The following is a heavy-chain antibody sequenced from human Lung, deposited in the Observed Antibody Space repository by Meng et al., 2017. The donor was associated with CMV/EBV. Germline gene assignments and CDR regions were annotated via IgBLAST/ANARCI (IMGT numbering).Heavy chain of an antibody. Sequence: GGSLRLXCAASGFTFSSYEMNWVRQAPGKGLEWVSYISSSGSTIYYADSVKGRFTISRDNAKNSLYLQMNSLRAEDTAVYYCASLKDIVVVPAAKGSKYYYYGMDVXRQGXTVTVSS. CDR2: ISSSGSTI. D-gene: IGHD2-2*01. CDR3: ASLKDIVVVPAAKGSKYYYYGMDV. CDR1: GFTFSSYE. J-gene: IGHJ6*02. V-gene: IGHV3-48*03.